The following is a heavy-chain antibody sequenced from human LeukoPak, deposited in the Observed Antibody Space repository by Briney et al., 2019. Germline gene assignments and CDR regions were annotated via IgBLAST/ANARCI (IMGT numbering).Heavy chain of an antibody. J-gene: IGHJ4*02. CDR3: AQEIRPNDY. D-gene: IGHD4-17*01. CDR2: ITISGSET. CDR1: GLTFSNHA. V-gene: IGHV3-23*01. Sequence: GGSLRLSCAVSGLTFSNHAMTWVRQAPGKGLEWVSSITISGSETFYADSVKGRFTISGDNSRNTLYLQMSSLRAEDTAMYYCAQEIRPNDYWGRGTLVTVSS.